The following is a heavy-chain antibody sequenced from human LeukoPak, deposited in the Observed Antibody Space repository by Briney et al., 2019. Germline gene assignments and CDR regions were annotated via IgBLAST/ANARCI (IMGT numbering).Heavy chain of an antibody. CDR3: ARDLEEIPTYYYDSSGYYYPDY. CDR1: GYTFTGYY. V-gene: IGHV1-2*02. CDR2: INPNSGGT. Sequence: GASVKVSCKASGYTFTGYYMHWVRQAPGQGLEWMGWINPNSGGTNYAQKFQGRVTMTRDTSISTAYMALSRLRSDDTAVYYCARDLEEIPTYYYDSSGYYYPDYWGQGTLVTVSS. J-gene: IGHJ4*02. D-gene: IGHD3-22*01.